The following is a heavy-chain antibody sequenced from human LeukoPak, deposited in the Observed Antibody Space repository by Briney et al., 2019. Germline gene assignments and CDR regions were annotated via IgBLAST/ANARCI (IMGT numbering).Heavy chain of an antibody. D-gene: IGHD7-27*01. V-gene: IGHV1-2*02. Sequence: GASVKVSCKASGYTFTGYYIHWVRQAPGQGLEWMGWMNPNSVGTKYALKFQGRVTMTRDTSISTAYMELSRLRSDDTAVYYCAKKVPANWGSYFDYWGQGTLVTVSS. CDR1: GYTFTGYY. CDR2: MNPNSVGT. CDR3: AKKVPANWGSYFDY. J-gene: IGHJ4*02.